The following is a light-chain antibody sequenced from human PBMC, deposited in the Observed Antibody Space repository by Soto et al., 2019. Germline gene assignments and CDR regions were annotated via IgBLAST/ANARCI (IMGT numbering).Light chain of an antibody. CDR2: DAS. CDR3: QHYGSSPPWT. Sequence: EIVLTQSPGTLSLSPGERATLSCRASQTVSSSYLAWYQQKPGQAPRLLIYDASSRATGIPDRFSGSGSGTDFTLTISRRGPEDFAVYYCQHYGSSPPWTFGQGTKVEIK. CDR1: QTVSSSY. J-gene: IGKJ1*01. V-gene: IGKV3-20*01.